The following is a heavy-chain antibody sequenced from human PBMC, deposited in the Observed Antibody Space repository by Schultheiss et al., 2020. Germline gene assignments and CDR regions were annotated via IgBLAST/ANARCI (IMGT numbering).Heavy chain of an antibody. Sequence: GGSLRLSCAASGFTFSSYSMNWVRQAPGKGLEWVSSISSSSSYIYYADSVKGRFTISRDNAKNSLYLQMNSLRAEDTAVYYCAREIGSCSGGSCYRDKFDYWGQGTLVTVSS. CDR1: GFTFSSYS. CDR3: AREIGSCSGGSCYRDKFDY. J-gene: IGHJ4*02. CDR2: ISSSSSYI. V-gene: IGHV3-21*01. D-gene: IGHD2-15*01.